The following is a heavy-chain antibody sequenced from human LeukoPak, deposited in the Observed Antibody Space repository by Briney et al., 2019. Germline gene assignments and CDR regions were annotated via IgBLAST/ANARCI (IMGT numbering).Heavy chain of an antibody. CDR1: GGSISSSSYY. CDR3: ATSSGIAAAGIDY. D-gene: IGHD6-13*01. CDR2: IYYSGST. V-gene: IGHV4-39*05. Sequence: KPSETPSLTCTVSGGSISSSSYYWGWIRQPPGKGLEWIGSIYYSGSTYYNPSLKSRVTISVDTSKNQFSLKLSSVTAADTAVYYCATSSGIAAAGIDYWGQGTLVTVSS. J-gene: IGHJ4*02.